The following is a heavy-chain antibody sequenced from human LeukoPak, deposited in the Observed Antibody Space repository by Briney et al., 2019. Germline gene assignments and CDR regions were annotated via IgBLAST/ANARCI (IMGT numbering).Heavy chain of an antibody. V-gene: IGHV4-4*07. D-gene: IGHD2-15*01. Sequence: SETLSLTCTVSGGSFSKYYWSWIRQPAGKGLEWIGRIYTSGSTNYNPSLKSRVTMSVDTSKNQFSLKLSSVTAADTAVYYCARDRLSCGGSCFDAFDIWGQGTMVTVSS. CDR1: GGSFSKYY. CDR2: IYTSGST. J-gene: IGHJ3*02. CDR3: ARDRLSCGGSCFDAFDI.